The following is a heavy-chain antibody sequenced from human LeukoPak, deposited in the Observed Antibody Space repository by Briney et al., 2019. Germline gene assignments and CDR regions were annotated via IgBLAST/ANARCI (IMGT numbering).Heavy chain of an antibody. J-gene: IGHJ5*02. CDR2: INHSGST. Sequence: SETLSLTCAVYGGSFSGYYWSWIRQPPGKGLEWIGEINHSGSTNYNPSLKSRVTISVDTSKNQFSLELSSVTAADTAVYYCARASMVRGVTINWFDPWGQGTLVTVSS. D-gene: IGHD3-10*01. V-gene: IGHV4-34*01. CDR3: ARASMVRGVTINWFDP. CDR1: GGSFSGYY.